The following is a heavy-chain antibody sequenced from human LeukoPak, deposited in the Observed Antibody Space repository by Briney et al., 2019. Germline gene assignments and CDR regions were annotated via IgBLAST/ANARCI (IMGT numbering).Heavy chain of an antibody. J-gene: IGHJ3*02. Sequence: SETLSLTCTVSGGSISSYYWSWIRQPPGKGLEWIGYIYYSGSTNYNPSLKSRVTISVDTSKNQFSLKLSSVTAANTAVYYCARAPLLYDSGVYFSGVFDIGAKG. CDR2: IYYSGST. D-gene: IGHD3-22*01. V-gene: IGHV4-59*01. CDR1: GGSISSYY. CDR3: ARAPLLYDSGVYFSGVFDI.